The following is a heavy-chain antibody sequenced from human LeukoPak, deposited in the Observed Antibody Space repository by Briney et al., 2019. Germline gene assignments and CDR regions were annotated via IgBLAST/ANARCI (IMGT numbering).Heavy chain of an antibody. CDR2: INSDGSIT. D-gene: IGHD1-26*01. CDR1: GFIFSSYW. Sequence: GGSLRLSCAVSGFIFSSYWMNWVRQAPGKGLVWVSRINSDGSITQYADSVKGRFTISRDNAKNTLFLQMNSLRVEDTALYYCARGPDHGGSYYHDWGQGTPVTVSS. J-gene: IGHJ4*02. V-gene: IGHV3-74*03. CDR3: ARGPDHGGSYYHD.